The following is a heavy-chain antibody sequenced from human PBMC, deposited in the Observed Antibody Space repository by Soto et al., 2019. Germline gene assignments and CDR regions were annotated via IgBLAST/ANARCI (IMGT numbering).Heavy chain of an antibody. CDR3: ARGWYYYGSGSSNWFDP. CDR2: IYYSGST. CDR1: GGSISSGDYY. V-gene: IGHV4-30-4*01. D-gene: IGHD3-10*01. Sequence: QVQLQESGPGLVKPSQTLSLTCTVSGGSISSGDYYWSWIRQPPGKGLEWNGYIYYSGSTYYNPSLMSRVTISVDTSKHQFSLKLSSVTAADTAVYYCARGWYYYGSGSSNWFDPWGQGTLVTVSS. J-gene: IGHJ5*02.